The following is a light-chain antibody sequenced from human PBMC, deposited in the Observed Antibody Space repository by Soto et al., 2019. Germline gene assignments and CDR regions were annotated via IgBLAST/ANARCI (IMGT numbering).Light chain of an antibody. J-gene: IGKJ1*01. CDR1: QSVSSSY. CDR3: QQYGSPPWT. CDR2: GAS. V-gene: IGKV3-20*01. Sequence: EIVLTQSPGTLSLSPGERATLSCRASQSVSSSYLAWYQQKPGQAPRPLIYGASSRAIGIPDRFSGSGSGTTFTLTISSLEPEDFAVYHCQQYGSPPWTFGQGTKVKIK.